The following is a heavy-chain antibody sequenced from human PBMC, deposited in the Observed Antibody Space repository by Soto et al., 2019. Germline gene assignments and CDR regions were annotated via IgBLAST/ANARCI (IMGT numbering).Heavy chain of an antibody. J-gene: IGHJ4*02. Sequence: QVQLQQWGAGLLKPSETLSLTCAVYGGSFSGHYWSWIRQPPGKGLEWIGKINHSGSTKYNPSLKSRVTISVDRSKNQFTLKLSSVTAADTAIYYCARVDDYWGQGTLVTVSS. V-gene: IGHV4-34*02. CDR2: INHSGST. CDR1: GGSFSGHY. CDR3: ARVDDY.